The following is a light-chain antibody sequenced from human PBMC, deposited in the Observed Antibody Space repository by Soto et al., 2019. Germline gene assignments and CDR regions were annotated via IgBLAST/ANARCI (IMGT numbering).Light chain of an antibody. CDR3: QQYDRSPLT. V-gene: IGKV3-20*01. CDR1: QSISSGY. J-gene: IGKJ2*01. CDR2: GAS. Sequence: EIVLTQSPGTLSLSPGERATLSCWASQSISSGYLAWFQQKPGQAPRLLIYGASSRATGIPDRFSGSGSGTDFTLTISRLEPEDFAVYYSQQYDRSPLTFGLGTKLEIK.